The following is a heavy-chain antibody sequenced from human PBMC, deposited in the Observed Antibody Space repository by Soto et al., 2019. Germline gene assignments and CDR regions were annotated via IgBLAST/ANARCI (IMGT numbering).Heavy chain of an antibody. CDR2: SSYSGHT. D-gene: IGHD2-8*01. V-gene: IGHV4-31*03. CDR3: ATTVGDVLMVEN. CDR1: GGSVSSGGYL. Sequence: QVQLQESGPGLVKPSQTLSITCTVSGGSVSSGGYLWSWIRQHPGKGLEWIGYSSYSGHTYYSPSLKSRVSISVDTSHNQFSLILTSVTAADTAVYYCATTVGDVLMVENWGQGTLVTVSS. J-gene: IGHJ4*02.